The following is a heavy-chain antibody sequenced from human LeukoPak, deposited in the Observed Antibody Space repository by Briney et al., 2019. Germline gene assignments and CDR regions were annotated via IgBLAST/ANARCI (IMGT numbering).Heavy chain of an antibody. D-gene: IGHD4-11*01. V-gene: IGHV3-30*04. CDR2: ISYDGSNK. Sequence: GGSLRLSCAASGFTFSSYAMHWVRQAPGKGLEWVAVISYDGSNKYYADSVKGRFTISRDNSKNTLYLQMNSPRAEDTAVYYCARDYSNKGGWFDPWGQGTLVTVSS. CDR3: ARDYSNKGGWFDP. CDR1: GFTFSSYA. J-gene: IGHJ5*02.